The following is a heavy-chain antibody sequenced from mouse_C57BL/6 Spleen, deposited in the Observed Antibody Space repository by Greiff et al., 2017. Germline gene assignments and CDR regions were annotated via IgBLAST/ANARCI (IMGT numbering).Heavy chain of an antibody. CDR2: ISSGSSTI. CDR3: ARPHYDGSSPWFAY. Sequence: EVKLVESGGGLVKPGGSLKLSCAASGFTFSDYGMHWVRQAPEKGLEWVAYISSGSSTIYYADTVKGRFTISRDNAKNTLFLQMNSLRSEDTAMYYCARPHYDGSSPWFAYWGQGTLVTVSA. CDR1: GFTFSDYG. J-gene: IGHJ3*01. V-gene: IGHV5-17*01. D-gene: IGHD1-1*01.